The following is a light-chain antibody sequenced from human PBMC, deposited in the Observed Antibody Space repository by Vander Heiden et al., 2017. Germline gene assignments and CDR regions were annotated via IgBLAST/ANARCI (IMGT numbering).Light chain of an antibody. CDR3: NSRDSSGNHLAV. J-gene: IGLJ2*01. CDR2: GKN. Sequence: SSELTQDPAVSVALGQTVRITCQGDSRRSYYASWYQQKPGQAPVLVIYGKNNRPSGIPDRFSGSSSGNTASLTITGAQAEDEADYYCNSRDSSGNHLAVFGGGTKLTVL. V-gene: IGLV3-19*01. CDR1: SRRSYY.